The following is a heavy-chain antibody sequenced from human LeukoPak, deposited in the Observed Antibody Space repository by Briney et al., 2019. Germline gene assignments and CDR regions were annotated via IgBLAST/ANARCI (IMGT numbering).Heavy chain of an antibody. CDR2: IWYDGSNK. Sequence: AGGSLRLSCAASGFTFSSYGMHWVRQAPGKGLEWVAVIWYDGSNKYYADSVKGRFTISRDNSKNTLYLQMNSLRAEDTAVYYCVRVYHDGSFESGNWFDPWGQGTLVTVSS. V-gene: IGHV3-33*01. D-gene: IGHD3-22*01. J-gene: IGHJ5*02. CDR3: VRVYHDGSFESGNWFDP. CDR1: GFTFSSYG.